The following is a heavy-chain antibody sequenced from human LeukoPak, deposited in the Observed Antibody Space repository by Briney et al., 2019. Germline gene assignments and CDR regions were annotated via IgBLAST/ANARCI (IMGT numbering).Heavy chain of an antibody. CDR3: AAATNMVLDP. Sequence: SETLSLTCTVSGGSISSSSYYWGWIRQPPGKGLEWIGSIYYSGSTYYNPSLKSRVTISVDTSKNQFSLKLSSVTAADTAVYYCAAATNMVLDPWGQGTLVTVSS. D-gene: IGHD3-10*01. V-gene: IGHV4-39*07. CDR1: GGSISSSSYY. J-gene: IGHJ5*02. CDR2: IYYSGST.